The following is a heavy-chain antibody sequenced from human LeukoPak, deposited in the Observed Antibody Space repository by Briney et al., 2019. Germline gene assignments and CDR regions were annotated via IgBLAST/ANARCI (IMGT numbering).Heavy chain of an antibody. D-gene: IGHD4-17*01. J-gene: IGHJ4*02. V-gene: IGHV3-23*01. CDR1: GFTFSSYA. CDR2: ISGSGGST. CDR3: AKRAATVVTPRGYYFDY. Sequence: GGSLRLSCAASGFTFSSYAMSWVRQAPGKGLEWVSAISGSGGSTYYADSVKGRFTISRDNSKNTLYLQMNSLRAEDTAVYYCAKRAATVVTPRGYYFDYWGQGTLVTVSS.